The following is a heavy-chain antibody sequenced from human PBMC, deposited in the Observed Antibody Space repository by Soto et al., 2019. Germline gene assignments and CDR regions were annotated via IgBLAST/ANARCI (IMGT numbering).Heavy chain of an antibody. CDR3: ARNQRLLRPGYSDY. CDR1: GFSFSSHS. CDR2: IGDDPAYV. V-gene: IGHV3-21*02. D-gene: IGHD5-12*01. J-gene: IGHJ4*02. Sequence: EVQLVESGGGLVKPGGSLRLSCAASGFSFSSHSMDWVRQAPGKGLEWVSSIGDDPAYVYYADSVRGRFTISRDNAESSLFLPMTGLRAEDTAVYCCARNQRLLRPGYSDYWGQGTLVTVSS.